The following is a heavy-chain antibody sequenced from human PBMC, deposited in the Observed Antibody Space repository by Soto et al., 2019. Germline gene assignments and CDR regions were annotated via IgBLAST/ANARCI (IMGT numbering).Heavy chain of an antibody. V-gene: IGHV3-74*01. CDR2: INSDGSSP. Sequence: EVQLVESGGGLVQPGGSLTLSCGASGFTFGSYWMHWVHQAPGKGLVWVARINSDGSSPSYADSVKGRFTISRDNAKYTVYLQMNSLRAEDTAVYYCSREVYGGNYHFDHWGQGTLVTVSS. CDR3: SREVYGGNYHFDH. J-gene: IGHJ4*02. D-gene: IGHD2-8*01. CDR1: GFTFGSYW.